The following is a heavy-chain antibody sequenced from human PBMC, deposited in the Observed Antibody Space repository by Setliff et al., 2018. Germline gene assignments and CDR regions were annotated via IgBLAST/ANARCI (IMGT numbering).Heavy chain of an antibody. Sequence: PGGSLRLSCAASGFTFSNYGMHGVRQAPGKGLEWVAAIWFDGTKKYYGDSVEGRFTISRDNSKNTLYLQMNSLRAEDTAFYHCALFGDRDTFDTWGQGTMVTVSS. J-gene: IGHJ3*02. D-gene: IGHD3-16*01. CDR1: GFTFSNYG. V-gene: IGHV3-33*01. CDR3: ALFGDRDTFDT. CDR2: IWFDGTKK.